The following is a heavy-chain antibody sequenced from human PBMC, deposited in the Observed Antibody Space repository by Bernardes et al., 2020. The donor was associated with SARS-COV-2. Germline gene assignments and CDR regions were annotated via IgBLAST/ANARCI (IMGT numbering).Heavy chain of an antibody. V-gene: IGHV3-7*01. Sequence: GGSLRLSCAASRFTFSTYWMSWVRQAPGKGLEWVANIKQDGTEKYYVDSVKGRFTISRDNAKNSLYLQMNSLRAEDTAVYYCAREYTYGFDSWGQGTLVTVSS. CDR2: IKQDGTEK. CDR3: AREYTYGFDS. CDR1: RFTFSTYW. J-gene: IGHJ4*02. D-gene: IGHD5-18*01.